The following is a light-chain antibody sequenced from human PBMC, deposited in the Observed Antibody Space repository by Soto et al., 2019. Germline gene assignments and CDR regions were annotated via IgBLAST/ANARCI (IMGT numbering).Light chain of an antibody. V-gene: IGLV2-8*01. CDR1: SSDVGAYDY. CDR2: QVT. CDR3: SSYVVSYNWV. Sequence: QSVLTQPPSASGSPGQSVTISCTGTSSDVGAYDYVSWFQQHPGKAPKLIIYQVTKRPSGVPDRFSGSKSGNTASLTVSGRQAEDEADYFCSSYVVSYNWVFGGGTKLTVL. J-gene: IGLJ3*02.